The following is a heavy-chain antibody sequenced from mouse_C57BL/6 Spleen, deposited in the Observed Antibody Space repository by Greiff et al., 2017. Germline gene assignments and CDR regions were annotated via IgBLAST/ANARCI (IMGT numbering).Heavy chain of an antibody. Sequence: VQLQQSGAELARPGASVKLSCKASGYTFTSYGISWVKQRTGQGLEWIGEIYPRSGNTYYNEKFKGKATLTADKSSSTAYMELRSLTSEDSAVYFCARYYYGSSYEGYGGQGTTLTVSS. CDR1: GYTFTSYG. V-gene: IGHV1-81*01. CDR2: IYPRSGNT. J-gene: IGHJ2*01. CDR3: ARYYYGSSYEGY. D-gene: IGHD1-1*01.